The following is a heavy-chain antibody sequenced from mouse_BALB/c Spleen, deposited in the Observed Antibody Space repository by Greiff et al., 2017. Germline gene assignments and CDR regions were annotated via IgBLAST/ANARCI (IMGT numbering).Heavy chain of an antibody. J-gene: IGHJ4*01. CDR3: ARSGGPLSMDY. D-gene: IGHD3-1*01. Sequence: EVHLVESGPGLVKPSQSLSLTCTVTGYSITSDYAWNWIRQFPGNKLEWMGYISYSGSTSYNPSLKSRISITRDTSKNQFFLQLNSVTTEDTATYYCARSGGPLSMDYWGQGTSVTVSS. CDR1: GYSITSDYA. V-gene: IGHV3-2*02. CDR2: ISYSGST.